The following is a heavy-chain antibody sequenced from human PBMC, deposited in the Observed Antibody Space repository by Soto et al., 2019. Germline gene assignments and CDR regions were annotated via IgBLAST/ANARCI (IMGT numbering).Heavy chain of an antibody. CDR1: GGAFSSDT. V-gene: IGHV1-69*13. CDR2: IIPLFGTA. CDR3: VRATYFSDRSGYTRCLDY. D-gene: IGHD3-22*01. Sequence: SVKVSCKASGGAFSSDTINWVRQAPGQGLEWVGGIIPLFGTANYAQRFQGRVTITADESTSTAYMQLSSLRSEDTAVYYCVRATYFSDRSGYTRCLDYWGQGTLVTVSS. J-gene: IGHJ4*02.